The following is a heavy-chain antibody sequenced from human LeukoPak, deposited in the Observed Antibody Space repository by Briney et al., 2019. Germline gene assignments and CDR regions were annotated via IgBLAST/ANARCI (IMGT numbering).Heavy chain of an antibody. CDR2: IYHSGST. CDR1: GGSISRGGYS. J-gene: IGHJ4*02. V-gene: IGHV4-30-2*03. CDR3: ATNVPHWDY. D-gene: IGHD2-8*01. Sequence: SETLSLTCAVSGGSISRGGYSWSWIRQPPGKGLEWIGSIYHSGSTYYNPSLKSRVTISVDTSKNQFSLKLSSVTAADTAVYYCATNVPHWDYWGQGTLVTVSS.